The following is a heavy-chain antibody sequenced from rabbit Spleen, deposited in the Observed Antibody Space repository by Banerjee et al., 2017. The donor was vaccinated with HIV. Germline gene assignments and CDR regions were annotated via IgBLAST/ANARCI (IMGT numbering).Heavy chain of an antibody. Sequence: LEESGGGLVKPGGTLTLTCTVSGFSFSSNWICWVRQAPGKGLEWIACIDTSNGDTDYANWPKCRFTISKASSTTVTLQMTSLTAADTATYFCARNYVNAFDPWGPGTLVTVS. CDR1: GFSFSSNW. CDR2: IDTSNGDT. J-gene: IGHJ2*01. V-gene: IGHV1S45*01. CDR3: ARNYVNAFDP. D-gene: IGHD1-1*01.